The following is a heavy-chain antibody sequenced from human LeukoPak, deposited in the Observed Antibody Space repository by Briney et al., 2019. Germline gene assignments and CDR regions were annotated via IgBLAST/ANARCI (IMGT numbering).Heavy chain of an antibody. V-gene: IGHV4-59*01. Sequence: SETLSLTCTVPGGSISSYYWSWIRQPPGKGLEWIGYIYYSGSTNYNPSLKSRVTISVDTSKNQFSLKLSSVTAADTAVYYCARGRYVDYWGQGTLVTVSS. CDR3: ARGRYVDY. CDR1: GGSISSYY. D-gene: IGHD2-2*01. J-gene: IGHJ4*02. CDR2: IYYSGST.